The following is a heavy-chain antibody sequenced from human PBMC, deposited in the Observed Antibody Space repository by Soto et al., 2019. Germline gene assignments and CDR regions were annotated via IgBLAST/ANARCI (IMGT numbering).Heavy chain of an antibody. CDR2: IYSSGST. D-gene: IGHD4-17*01. CDR3: ARATRDYGDYGYFDS. Sequence: SETLSLTCTVAGGSISNYYWIWIGQPAGKGLEWIGRIYSSGSTNYNPSLKSRVTMSVDTSKNQFSLKLTSVTAADTAVYFCARATRDYGDYGYFDSWGQGTLVTVSS. CDR1: GGSISNYY. V-gene: IGHV4-4*07. J-gene: IGHJ4*02.